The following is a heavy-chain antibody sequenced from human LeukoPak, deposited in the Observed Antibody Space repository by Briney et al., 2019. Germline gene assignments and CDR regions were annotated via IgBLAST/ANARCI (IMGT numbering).Heavy chain of an antibody. D-gene: IGHD2-21*02. CDR2: IIPIFGTA. V-gene: IGHV1-69*01. CDR3: ARGRYCGGDCYSALDY. J-gene: IGHJ4*02. CDR1: GGTFSSYA. Sequence: GSSVNVSCKASGGTFSSYAISWVRQAPGQGLEWMGGIIPIFGTANYAQKFQGRVTITADESTSTAYMELSSLRSEDTAVYYCARGRYCGGDCYSALDYWGQGTLVTVSS.